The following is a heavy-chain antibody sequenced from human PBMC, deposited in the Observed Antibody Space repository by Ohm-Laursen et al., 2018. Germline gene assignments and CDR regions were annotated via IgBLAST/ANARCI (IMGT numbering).Heavy chain of an antibody. CDR1: GYTFTSYD. CDR3: ARSAPIQLSFDY. V-gene: IGHV1-8*01. Sequence: ASVKVSCKASGYTFTSYDINWVRQATGQGLEWMGWMNPNSGNTGYAQKFQGRVTMTRDTSTSTVYMELSSLRSEDTAVYYCARSAPIQLSFDYWGQGTLVTVSS. CDR2: MNPNSGNT. J-gene: IGHJ4*02. D-gene: IGHD5-18*01.